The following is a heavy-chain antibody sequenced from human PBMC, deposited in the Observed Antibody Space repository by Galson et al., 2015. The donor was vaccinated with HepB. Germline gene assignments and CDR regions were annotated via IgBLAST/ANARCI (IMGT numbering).Heavy chain of an antibody. CDR3: ARSDSSGYYYETTLDY. J-gene: IGHJ4*02. V-gene: IGHV6-1*01. D-gene: IGHD3-22*01. Sequence: CAISGDSVSSTSAAWNWIRQSPSRGLEWLGRTYYRSKWYNDYAVSVKSRITINPDTSKNQFSLQLNSVTPEDTAVYYCARSDSSGYYYETTLDYWGQGTLVTVSS. CDR1: GDSVSSTSAA. CDR2: TYYRSKWYN.